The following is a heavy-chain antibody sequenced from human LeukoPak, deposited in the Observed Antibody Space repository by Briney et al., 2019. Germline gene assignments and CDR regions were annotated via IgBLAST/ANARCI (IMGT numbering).Heavy chain of an antibody. Sequence: SSVKVSCKASGYTFTGYYMHWVRQAPGQGLEWMGWTNPNSGGTNDAQKVQGRVTMTRDTAISTAYVELSRLRSDDTAVYYCARGGYCSGGSCYGGFQHWGQGTLVTVSS. CDR2: TNPNSGGT. CDR1: GYTFTGYY. D-gene: IGHD2-15*01. CDR3: ARGGYCSGGSCYGGFQH. J-gene: IGHJ1*01. V-gene: IGHV1-2*02.